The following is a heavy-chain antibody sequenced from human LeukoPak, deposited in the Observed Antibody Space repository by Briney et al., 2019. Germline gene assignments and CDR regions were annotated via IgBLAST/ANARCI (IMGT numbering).Heavy chain of an antibody. V-gene: IGHV4-4*07. CDR3: ARVICSGGSCRFDY. D-gene: IGHD2-15*01. CDR2: IHTSGST. J-gene: IGHJ4*02. Sequence: SETLSLTCTVSGGSISSYYWNWIRQPAGKGLEWIGRIHTSGSTNYNPSLKSQVTMSVDTSKNKFSLKLSSVTAADTAVYYCARVICSGGSCRFDYWGQGTLVTVSS. CDR1: GGSISSYY.